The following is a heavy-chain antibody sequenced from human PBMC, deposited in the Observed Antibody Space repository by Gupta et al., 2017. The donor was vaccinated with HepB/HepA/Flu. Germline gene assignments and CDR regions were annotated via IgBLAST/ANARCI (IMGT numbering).Heavy chain of an antibody. J-gene: IGHJ4*02. V-gene: IGHV4-59*01. CDR1: GGSISSYY. CDR3: ESSRGYSAYDLAY. Sequence: QVQLQESGPGLVKPSETLSLTCNVSGGSISSYYWSWIRQPPGKGLEWIGYIYYSGGTKYNPSLRSRVTISLDTSKNQFSLKLNSVTAADTAVYYCESSRGYSAYDLAYWGQGTLVTVS. CDR2: IYYSGGT. D-gene: IGHD5-12*01.